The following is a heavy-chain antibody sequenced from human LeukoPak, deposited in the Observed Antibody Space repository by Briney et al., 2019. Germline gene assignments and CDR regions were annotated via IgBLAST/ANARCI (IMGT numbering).Heavy chain of an antibody. CDR1: GFTFSSYA. Sequence: PGGSLRLSCAASGFTFSSYAMSWFRQAPGKGLEWVGVMRSKAHGGTTQYAASVMGRFSISRDDSNYIAYLQMNSLKAEDTAVYYCARYLFAYDTSAQGGMDVWGQGTTVTVSS. CDR2: MRSKAHGGTT. CDR3: ARYLFAYDTSAQGGMDV. V-gene: IGHV3-49*03. D-gene: IGHD3-22*01. J-gene: IGHJ6*02.